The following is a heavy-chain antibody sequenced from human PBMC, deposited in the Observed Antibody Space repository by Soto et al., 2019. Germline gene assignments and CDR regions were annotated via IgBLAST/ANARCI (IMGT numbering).Heavy chain of an antibody. V-gene: IGHV1-46*01. Sequence: ASVKVSCKASGYTLTSYGISWVRQAPGQGLEWMGIINPSGGSTSYAQKFQGRVTMTRDTSTSTVYMELSSLRSEDTAVYYWARVQPILAPDYWGQGTLVTVSS. CDR1: GYTLTSYG. CDR3: ARVQPILAPDY. CDR2: INPSGGST. J-gene: IGHJ4*02. D-gene: IGHD2-2*01.